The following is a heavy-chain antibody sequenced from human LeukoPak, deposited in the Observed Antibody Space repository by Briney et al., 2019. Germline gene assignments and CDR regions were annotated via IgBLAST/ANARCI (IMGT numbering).Heavy chain of an antibody. CDR2: INHSGST. CDR3: ARSKRYCSSTSCYTFFDC. CDR1: GGSFSGYY. Sequence: SETLSLTCAVYGGSFSGYYWSWIRQPPGKGLEWIGEINHSGSTNYNPSLKSRVTISVDTSKNQFSLKLSSVTAADAAVYYCARSKRYCSSTSCYTFFDCWGQGTLVTVSS. J-gene: IGHJ4*02. V-gene: IGHV4-34*01. D-gene: IGHD2-2*02.